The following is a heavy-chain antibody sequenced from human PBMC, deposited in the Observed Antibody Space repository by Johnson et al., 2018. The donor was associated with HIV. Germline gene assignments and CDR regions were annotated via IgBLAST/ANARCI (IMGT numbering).Heavy chain of an antibody. D-gene: IGHD2-21*01. J-gene: IGHJ3*02. V-gene: IGHV3-30-3*01. CDR3: ARGGVCGGDCYAGYDAFDI. CDR2: ISYHGTNK. Sequence: QVQLVESGGGVVQPGRSLRLSCAASGFTFSRYAMHWVRQAPGKGLEWVAVISYHGTNKYYADSVKGRFTIPRDNSKNTLYLQMNSLRAEDTAVYYCARGGVCGGDCYAGYDAFDIWGQGTMVTVSS. CDR1: GFTFSRYA.